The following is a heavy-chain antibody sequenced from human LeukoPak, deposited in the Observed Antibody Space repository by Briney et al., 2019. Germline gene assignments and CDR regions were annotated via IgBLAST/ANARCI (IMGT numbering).Heavy chain of an antibody. D-gene: IGHD3-10*01. J-gene: IGHJ6*02. Sequence: PGRSLRLSCAASGFTFSNYAMHWVRQAPGKGLEWVAVISYDGSNKCYADSVKGRFTISRDNSKNTLYLQMNSLRPEDTAVYFCASTTGSYYYYGMGVWGQGTTVTVSS. V-gene: IGHV3-30-3*01. CDR2: ISYDGSNK. CDR1: GFTFSNYA. CDR3: ASTTGSYYYYGMGV.